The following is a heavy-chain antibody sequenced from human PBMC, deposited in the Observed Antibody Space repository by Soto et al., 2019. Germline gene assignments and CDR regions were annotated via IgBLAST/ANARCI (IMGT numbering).Heavy chain of an antibody. CDR1: GYTFTFYA. Sequence: GASVKVSCKASGYTFTFYAMHWVRQAPGQRLEWMGWINTGNGNTKYSQNFQDRVTITRDTSASTAYMELSSLRSEDTAVYYCARDSFYRGSGLHGMDVWGQGTTVTVSS. CDR3: ARDSFYRGSGLHGMDV. V-gene: IGHV1-3*04. J-gene: IGHJ6*02. CDR2: INTGNGNT. D-gene: IGHD3-10*01.